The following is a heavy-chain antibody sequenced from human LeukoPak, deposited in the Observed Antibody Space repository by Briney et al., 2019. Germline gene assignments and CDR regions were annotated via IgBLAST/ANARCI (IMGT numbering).Heavy chain of an antibody. CDR1: GGSFSGYY. V-gene: IGHV4-34*01. CDR3: ARLRGYYDFWSGYGYYMDV. J-gene: IGHJ6*03. CDR2: INHSGST. D-gene: IGHD3-3*01. Sequence: PSETLSLTCAVYGGSFSGYYWSWIRQPPGKGLEWIGEINHSGSTNYNPPLKSRVTISVDTSKNQFSLKLSSVTAADTAVYYCARLRGYYDFWSGYGYYMDVWGKGTTVTVSS.